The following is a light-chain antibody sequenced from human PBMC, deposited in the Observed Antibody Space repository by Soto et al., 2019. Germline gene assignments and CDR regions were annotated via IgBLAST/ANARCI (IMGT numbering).Light chain of an antibody. CDR3: QQYTAWPPWT. Sequence: EIVMSQSPVTLYLTPGEKATLSCRASQHIRTDLAWYQQGPGQAPRLLIYGASARATGIPARFSGSGSGTEFTLTINSLQSEDFAVYYCQQYTAWPPWTFGQAT. J-gene: IGKJ1*01. V-gene: IGKV3-15*01. CDR1: QHIRTD. CDR2: GAS.